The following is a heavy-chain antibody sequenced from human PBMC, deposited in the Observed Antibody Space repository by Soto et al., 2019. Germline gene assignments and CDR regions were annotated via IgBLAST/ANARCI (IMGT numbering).Heavy chain of an antibody. J-gene: IGHJ4*02. CDR2: ISAYNGNT. D-gene: IGHD5-12*01. CDR3: ASLRGYSGYAIDY. CDR1: GYTFTSYG. V-gene: IGHV1-18*01. Sequence: ASVKVSCKASGYTFTSYGISWVRQAPGQGLEWMGWISAYNGNTNYAQKFQGRVTMTTNTSIGTAYMELSSLRSEDTAVYYCASLRGYSGYAIDYWGQGTLVTVSS.